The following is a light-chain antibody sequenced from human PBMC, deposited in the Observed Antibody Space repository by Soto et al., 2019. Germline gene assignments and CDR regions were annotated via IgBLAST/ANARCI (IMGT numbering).Light chain of an antibody. CDR3: QSYHSGNVV. Sequence: QSALTQPASVSGSPGQSITISCTGTSSDIGGYNYVSWYQQHPGEAPKLVIYEVSNRPSGVSNRFSGSKSGNTASLTISGLKTDDEADYYCQSYHSGNVVFGGGTKLTVL. V-gene: IGLV2-14*01. J-gene: IGLJ2*01. CDR1: SSDIGGYNY. CDR2: EVS.